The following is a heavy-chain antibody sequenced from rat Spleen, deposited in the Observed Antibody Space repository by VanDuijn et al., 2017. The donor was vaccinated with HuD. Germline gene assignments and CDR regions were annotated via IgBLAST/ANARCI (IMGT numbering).Heavy chain of an antibody. J-gene: IGHJ2*01. V-gene: IGHV5-31*01. CDR2: ITNTGGST. CDR3: TRDEYYGFDY. CDR1: GFTFRNHD. D-gene: IGHD1-6*01. Sequence: EVQLVESGGGLVQPGRSLKLSCAVSGFTFRNHDMAWVRQAPGKGLEWVASITNTGGSTYYPDSVKGRFTISRDNAKSTLYLQMNSLRSEDTATYYCTRDEYYGFDYWGQGVMVTVSS.